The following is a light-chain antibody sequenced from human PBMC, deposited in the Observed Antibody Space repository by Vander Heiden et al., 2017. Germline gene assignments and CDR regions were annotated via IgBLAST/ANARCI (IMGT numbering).Light chain of an antibody. CDR1: LDVRNY. V-gene: IGKV1-33*01. J-gene: IGKJ4*01. Sequence: DIQMTQSPSSLSASVGDSVTITCPAILDVRNYLNWYQQKPGKAPKLLIYDASNLETGVPSRFSGSGSGTDFTFTISSLQPEDIATYYCQQYDNLPLTFGGGTKVEIK. CDR3: QQYDNLPLT. CDR2: DAS.